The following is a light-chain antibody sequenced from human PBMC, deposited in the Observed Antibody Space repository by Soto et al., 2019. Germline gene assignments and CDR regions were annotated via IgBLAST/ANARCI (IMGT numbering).Light chain of an antibody. J-gene: IGKJ1*01. CDR1: QSISSY. CDR2: AAS. Sequence: DIQMTQSPSSLSASVADRVTITCRASQSISSYLNWYQQKPGKAPKLLIYAASSLQSGVPSRFSGSGSGTDFTLTISSLQPEYFATYYCQQSYSTPPTFGHGTKVEIK. V-gene: IGKV1-39*01. CDR3: QQSYSTPPT.